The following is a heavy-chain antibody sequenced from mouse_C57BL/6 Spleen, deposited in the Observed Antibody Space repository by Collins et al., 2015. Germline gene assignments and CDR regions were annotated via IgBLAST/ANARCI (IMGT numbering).Heavy chain of an antibody. CDR2: ISNGGGST. CDR1: GFTFSSYT. V-gene: IGHV5-12-2*01. D-gene: IGHD1-1*01. J-gene: IGHJ1*01. Sequence: EVKLVESGGGLVQPGGSLKLSCAASGFTFSSYTMSWVRQTPEKRLEWVAYISNGGGSTYYPDTVKGRFTISRDNAKNTLYLQMSSLKSEDTAMYYCARPDNYYGSSYWYFDVWGAGTTVTVSS. CDR3: ARPDNYYGSSYWYFDV.